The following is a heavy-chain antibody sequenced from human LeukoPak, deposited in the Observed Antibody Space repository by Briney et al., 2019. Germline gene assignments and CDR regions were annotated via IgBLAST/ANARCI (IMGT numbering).Heavy chain of an antibody. Sequence: SQTLSLTCTVSGGSVSSGDYYWSWIRQPPGKGLEWIGYIYYSGSTYYNPSLKSRVTISVDTSKNQFSLKLSSVTAADTAVYYCARVSGQQLYFYWGQGTLVTVSS. D-gene: IGHD6-13*01. CDR2: IYYSGST. J-gene: IGHJ4*02. V-gene: IGHV4-30-4*08. CDR3: ARVSGQQLYFY. CDR1: GGSVSSGDYY.